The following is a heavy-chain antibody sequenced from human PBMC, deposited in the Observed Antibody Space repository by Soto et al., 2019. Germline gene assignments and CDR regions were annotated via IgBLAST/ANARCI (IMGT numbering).Heavy chain of an antibody. V-gene: IGHV1-18*04. D-gene: IGHD3-22*01. J-gene: IGHJ3*02. CDR2: ISAYNGNT. CDR3: ARDIFKGAYYDSSGSSKAFDI. CDR1: GYTFTSYG. Sequence: ASVKVSCKASGYTFTSYGISWVRQAPGQGLEWMGWISAYNGNTNYAQKLQGRVTMTTDTSTGTAYMELRSLRSDDTAVYYCARDIFKGAYYDSSGSSKAFDIWGQGTMVTVSS.